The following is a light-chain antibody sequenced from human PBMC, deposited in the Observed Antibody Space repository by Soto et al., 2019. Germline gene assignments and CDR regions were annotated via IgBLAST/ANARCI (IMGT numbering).Light chain of an antibody. V-gene: IGKV3-15*01. CDR2: HAS. J-gene: IGKJ4*01. Sequence: EIVLTQSPATLSVSPGDTASLSFRASQTVGTYLAWYQQKPGQAPRLLIYHASTRATGIPARFSGSRSGTEFTLTISRLQSEDFAVYYCLYYNNWPLTFGGGTKVDIK. CDR1: QTVGTY. CDR3: LYYNNWPLT.